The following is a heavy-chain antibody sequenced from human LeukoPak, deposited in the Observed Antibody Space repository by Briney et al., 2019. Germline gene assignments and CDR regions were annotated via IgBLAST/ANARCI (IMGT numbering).Heavy chain of an antibody. CDR1: GYTFTSYA. Sequence: ASVKVSCKASGYTFTSYAIHWVRQAPGQRLEWMGWINAGNGNTKYSQEFQGRVTITRDTSASTAYMELSSLRSEDMAVYYCARSVMTTVANGSHYWGQGTLVTVSS. CDR3: ARSVMTTVANGSHY. V-gene: IGHV1-3*03. CDR2: INAGNGNT. J-gene: IGHJ4*02. D-gene: IGHD4-17*01.